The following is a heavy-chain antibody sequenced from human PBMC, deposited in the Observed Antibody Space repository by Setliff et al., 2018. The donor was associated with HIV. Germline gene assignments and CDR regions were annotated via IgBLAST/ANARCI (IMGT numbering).Heavy chain of an antibody. Sequence: PGGSLRLSCAASGFTFSNYWMHWVRQAPGKGLVWVSRINRDGSTTNYADSVKGRFTISRDNAKNSLYLQMNSLRVEDTAVYYCARGKRWFDPWGQGTLVTVSS. CDR3: ARGKRWFDP. V-gene: IGHV3-74*01. CDR2: INRDGSTT. J-gene: IGHJ5*02. CDR1: GFTFSNYW.